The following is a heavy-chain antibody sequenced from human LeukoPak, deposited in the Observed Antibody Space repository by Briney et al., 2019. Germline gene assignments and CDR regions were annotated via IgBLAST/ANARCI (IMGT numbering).Heavy chain of an antibody. D-gene: IGHD5-18*01. V-gene: IGHV5-51*01. J-gene: IGHJ2*01. CDR2: IYPGDSDT. Sequence: GESLKISCKGSGYSFTSYWIGWVRQMPGKGLEWMGIIYPGDSDTRYSPSFQGQVTISADKSISTAYLQWSSLKASDTAMYYCASQSTAMVGYWYFDLWGRGTLVTVPS. CDR3: ASQSTAMVGYWYFDL. CDR1: GYSFTSYW.